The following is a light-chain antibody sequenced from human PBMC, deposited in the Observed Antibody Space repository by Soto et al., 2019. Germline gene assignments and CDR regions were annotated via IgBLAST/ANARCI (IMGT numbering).Light chain of an antibody. CDR3: QSYDSSLSGVL. Sequence: QSVLTQPPSVSGAPGQRVTISCTGSSSNIGAGFHVHWYQQLPGTAPKLLIYGNNNRPSGVPDRFSGSKSGTSASLAITGLQAEDEADYYCQSYDSSLSGVLLGGGTKLTVL. CDR2: GNN. CDR1: SSNIGAGFH. V-gene: IGLV1-40*01. J-gene: IGLJ2*01.